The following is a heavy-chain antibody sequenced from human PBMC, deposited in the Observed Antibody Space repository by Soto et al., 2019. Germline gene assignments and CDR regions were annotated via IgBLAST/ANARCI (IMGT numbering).Heavy chain of an antibody. CDR1: GVSFSGYY. Sequence: SETLSLTCAVYGVSFSGYYWTWIRQPPGTGLEWIGEINHSGSTNYNPSLKSRVTISVDTSKNQFSLKLSSVTAADTAVYHCARVSGIYYYGMDVWGQGTTVTVSS. CDR2: INHSGST. CDR3: ARVSGIYYYGMDV. D-gene: IGHD3-10*01. J-gene: IGHJ6*02. V-gene: IGHV4-34*01.